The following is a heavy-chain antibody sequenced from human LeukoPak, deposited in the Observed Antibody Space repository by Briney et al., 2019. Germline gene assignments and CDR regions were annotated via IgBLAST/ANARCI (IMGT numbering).Heavy chain of an antibody. J-gene: IGHJ4*02. CDR3: ARRLTIFGVDWFDY. Sequence: SETLSLTCTVSGYSIRSGYYWGWIRQPPGKGLEWIGSIDHSGSTYYIPSLKSRITISVDTSKNQFSLKLSSVTAADTAVYYCARRLTIFGVDWFDYWGQGTLVTVSS. D-gene: IGHD3-3*01. V-gene: IGHV4-38-2*02. CDR1: GYSIRSGYY. CDR2: IDHSGST.